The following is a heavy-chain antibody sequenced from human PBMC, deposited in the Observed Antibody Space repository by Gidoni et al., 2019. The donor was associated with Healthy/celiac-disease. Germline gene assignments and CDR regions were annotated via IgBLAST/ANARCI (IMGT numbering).Heavy chain of an antibody. CDR2: INPNSGGT. CDR3: ARLVAGFDY. CDR1: AYTFTGYY. J-gene: IGHJ4*02. Sequence: QVQLLQSGAEVKPPGASVKVSCKASAYTFTGYYMHWVRQAPGQGLEWRGWINPNSGGTNYVQKLQGRVTMTRDTSISTAYMELSRLRSDDTAVYYCARLVAGFDYWGQGTLVTVSS. V-gene: IGHV1-2*02. D-gene: IGHD2-15*01.